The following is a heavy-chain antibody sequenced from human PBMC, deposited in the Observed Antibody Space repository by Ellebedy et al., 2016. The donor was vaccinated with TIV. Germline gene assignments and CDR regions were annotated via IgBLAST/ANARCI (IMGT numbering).Heavy chain of an antibody. D-gene: IGHD4-17*01. CDR2: INSDGSIT. V-gene: IGHV3-74*01. J-gene: IGHJ5*02. CDR1: GFTFSNYW. CDR3: ARDRDYADYPRFDP. Sequence: GESLKISCAASGFTFSNYWMHWVRQVPGKGLVWVSRINSDGSITSYADSVKGRFTISRDNAKNTLYLQMNSLRAEDTAVFYCARDRDYADYPRFDPWGQGTLVTVSS.